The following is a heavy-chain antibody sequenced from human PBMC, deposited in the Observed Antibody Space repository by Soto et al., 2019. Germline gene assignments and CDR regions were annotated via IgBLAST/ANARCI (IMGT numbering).Heavy chain of an antibody. V-gene: IGHV4-28*01. CDR3: ARMAVTTFYYYAMDV. D-gene: IGHD6-19*01. CDR1: GYSIRSSDW. Sequence: PSETLSLICAVYGYSIRSSDWWGWIRQPPGKGLEWIGYITHGGSTNYNPSLKRRVTMSVDPSKNQFSLNLTSVTAVDTAVYYCARMAVTTFYYYAMDVWGQGTTVTVSS. CDR2: ITHGGST. J-gene: IGHJ6*02.